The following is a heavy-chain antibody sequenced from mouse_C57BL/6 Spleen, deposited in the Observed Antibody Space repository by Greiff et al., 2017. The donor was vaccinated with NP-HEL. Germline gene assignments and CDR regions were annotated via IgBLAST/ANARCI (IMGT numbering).Heavy chain of an antibody. V-gene: IGHV5-9-1*02. Sequence: EVKVEESGEGLVKPGGSLKLSCAASGFTFSSYAMSWVRQTPEKRLEWVAYISSGGDYIYYADTVKGRFTISRDNARNTLYLQMSSLKSEDTAMYYCTSDYQGVFDYWGQGTTLTVSS. CDR3: TSDYQGVFDY. D-gene: IGHD2-4*01. CDR2: ISSGGDYI. J-gene: IGHJ2*01. CDR1: GFTFSSYA.